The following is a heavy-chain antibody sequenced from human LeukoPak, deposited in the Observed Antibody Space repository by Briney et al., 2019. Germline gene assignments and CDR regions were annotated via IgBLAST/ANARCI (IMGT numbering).Heavy chain of an antibody. CDR2: INHSGST. J-gene: IGHJ6*03. D-gene: IGHD1-14*01. V-gene: IGHV4-30-2*01. Sequence: SQTLSLTCAVSGGSISSGGYSWSWIRQPPGKGLEWIGEINHSGSTNYNPSLKSRVTISVDTSKNQFSLKLSSVTAADTAVYYCARAVTFGTKYYYYYMDVWGKGTTVTVSS. CDR3: ARAVTFGTKYYYYYMDV. CDR1: GGSISSGGYS.